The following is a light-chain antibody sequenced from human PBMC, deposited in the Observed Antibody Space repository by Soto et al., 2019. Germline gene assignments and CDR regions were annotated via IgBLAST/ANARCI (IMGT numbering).Light chain of an antibody. CDR2: AAS. J-gene: IGKJ3*01. CDR3: QKYSSVPV. V-gene: IGKV1-27*01. Sequence: DIPMTQSPSSLSASVGDRVTITCRASQGINNDVAWYQQKPGKPPKLLIYAASTLQSGVPSRFSGSGSGTDFTLTINSLQHDDVATYSCQKYSSVPVFGPGTKVDIK. CDR1: QGINND.